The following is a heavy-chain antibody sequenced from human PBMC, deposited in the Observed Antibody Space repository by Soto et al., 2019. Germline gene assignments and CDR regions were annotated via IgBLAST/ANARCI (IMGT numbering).Heavy chain of an antibody. Sequence: QITLKESGPTLVKPTQTLTLTCTFSGFSLSTSGVGVGWIRQPPGKALEWLALIYWDDDKRYSPSLKSRLTITKDTSKNLVVLTTTNIDSVDTATYYCAHSLRLSGYEYYYFYCGMDVWGQGTTVAGSS. V-gene: IGHV2-5*02. J-gene: IGHJ6*02. CDR1: GFSLSTSGVG. CDR2: IYWDDDK. CDR3: AHSLRLSGYEYYYFYCGMDV. D-gene: IGHD5-12*01.